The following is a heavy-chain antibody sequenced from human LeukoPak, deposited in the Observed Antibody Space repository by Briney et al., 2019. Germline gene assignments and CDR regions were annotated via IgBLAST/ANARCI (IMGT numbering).Heavy chain of an antibody. Sequence: SETLSLTCTVSGVSISSYYWSWIRQPAGNELEWLGLNYSSGRTNYNPSLKSRVTFSVDTSKNQFSLKLRSVTAADTAAYYCARAREFYSDSNAYEVWGQGTRVTVSS. D-gene: IGHD3-22*01. CDR3: ARAREFYSDSNAYEV. CDR1: GVSISSYY. J-gene: IGHJ3*01. V-gene: IGHV4-4*07. CDR2: NYSSGRT.